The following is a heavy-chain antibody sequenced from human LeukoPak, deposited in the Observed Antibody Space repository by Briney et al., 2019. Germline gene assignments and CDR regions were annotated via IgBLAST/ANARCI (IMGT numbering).Heavy chain of an antibody. Sequence: SQTLSLTCNVSGGSISSGSYYWSWIRQPAGKGLEWIGRIYTSGSTNYNPSLKSRVTISVDTSKNQFSLKLSSVTAADTAVYYCARDSYDFWSGSYYYYGMDVWGQGTTVTVSS. CDR2: IYTSGST. J-gene: IGHJ6*02. D-gene: IGHD3-3*01. CDR1: GGSISSGSYY. CDR3: ARDSYDFWSGSYYYYGMDV. V-gene: IGHV4-61*02.